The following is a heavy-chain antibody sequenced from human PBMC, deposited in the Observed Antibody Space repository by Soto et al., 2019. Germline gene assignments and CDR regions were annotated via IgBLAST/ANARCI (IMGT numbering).Heavy chain of an antibody. D-gene: IGHD6-6*01. CDR3: AKVYGYSSSGFDY. Sequence: PGGSLRLSCAASGFTLSSYAMSWVRQAPGKGLEWVSAISGSGGSTYYADSVKGRFTISRDNSKNTLYLQMNSLRAEDTAVYYCAKVYGYSSSGFDYWGQGTLVTVSS. CDR1: GFTLSSYA. J-gene: IGHJ4*02. CDR2: ISGSGGST. V-gene: IGHV3-23*01.